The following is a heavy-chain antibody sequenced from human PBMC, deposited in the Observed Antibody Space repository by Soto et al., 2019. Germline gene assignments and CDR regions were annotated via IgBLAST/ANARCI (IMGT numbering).Heavy chain of an antibody. J-gene: IGHJ4*02. V-gene: IGHV3-15*02. CDR3: AYYRDSRAVHFDS. D-gene: IGHD3-22*01. Sequence: EVPLVESGGALVKPGESLTLSCAASGFTFNSAWMTWVRQAPGKGLEWVGRIKSWTDGGRVDTAAPVKGRFTISRDDSKNTFYLQMNSLKTEDTAVYYCAYYRDSRAVHFDSWGQGTLVTVSS. CDR2: IKSWTDGGRV. CDR1: GFTFNSAW.